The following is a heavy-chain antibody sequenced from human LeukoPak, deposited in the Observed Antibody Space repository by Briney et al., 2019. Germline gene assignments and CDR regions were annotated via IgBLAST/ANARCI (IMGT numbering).Heavy chain of an antibody. J-gene: IGHJ6*02. CDR1: GFTFNTYG. CDR3: ARDLESSLTMLRGLSHYGMDV. V-gene: IGHV3-30*03. Sequence: GTSLRLSCAASGFTFNTYGMHWVRQAPGKGLEWVAVISYDSIYEDYRDSVKGRFTISRDNYKNTLFLQMNNLTGDDTAVYFCARDLESSLTMLRGLSHYGMDVWGQGTTVTVSS. D-gene: IGHD3-10*01. CDR2: ISYDSIYE.